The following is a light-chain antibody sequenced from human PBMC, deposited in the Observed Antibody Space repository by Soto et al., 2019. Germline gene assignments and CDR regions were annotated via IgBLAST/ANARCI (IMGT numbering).Light chain of an antibody. Sequence: EIVLTQSPATLSLSPGERATLSCRASQSVSSYLAWYQQKPGQAPRLLIYDASNRATGIPARFSGSGSGTDFTLTISSLEPEDFATYYCQKYDRAPFTFGPGTRVEIK. CDR3: QKYDRAPFT. V-gene: IGKV3-11*01. CDR2: DAS. CDR1: QSVSSY. J-gene: IGKJ3*01.